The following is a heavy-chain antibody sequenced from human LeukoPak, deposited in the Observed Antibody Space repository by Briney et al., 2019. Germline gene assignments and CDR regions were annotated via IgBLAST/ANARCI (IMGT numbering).Heavy chain of an antibody. Sequence: GRSLRLSCAASGFTFSSYAMHWVRQAPGKGLEWVAVISYDGSNKYYADSVKGRFTISRDNSKNTLYLQMNSLRAEDTAVYYCAKGAMWIQLWLSYYMDVWGKGTTVTISS. CDR3: AKGAMWIQLWLSYYMDV. J-gene: IGHJ6*03. D-gene: IGHD5-18*01. CDR1: GFTFSSYA. V-gene: IGHV3-30*04. CDR2: ISYDGSNK.